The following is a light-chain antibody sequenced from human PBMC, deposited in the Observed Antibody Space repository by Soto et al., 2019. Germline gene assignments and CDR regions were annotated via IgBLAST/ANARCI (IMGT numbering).Light chain of an antibody. Sequence: DIQMTQSPSTLSASVGDRVTITCRASQSISTWLAWYQQKPGKAPKLLIYKASSLRNGVPSRFSGSGYGTEFTLTIYSLQPDDFASYYCQQYNGYPQPFGQGTKLEIK. J-gene: IGKJ2*01. CDR2: KAS. V-gene: IGKV1-5*03. CDR1: QSISTW. CDR3: QQYNGYPQP.